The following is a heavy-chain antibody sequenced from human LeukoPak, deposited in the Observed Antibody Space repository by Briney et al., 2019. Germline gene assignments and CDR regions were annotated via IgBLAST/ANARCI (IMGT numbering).Heavy chain of an antibody. D-gene: IGHD2-15*01. J-gene: IGHJ4*02. Sequence: ASVKVSCKASGYTFTSYGISWVRQAPGQGLEWMGGIIPIFGTANYAQKFQGRVTITADESTSTAYMELSSLRSEDTAVYYCAREAGCSGGSCYYNPFDYWGQGTLVTVSS. CDR2: IIPIFGTA. CDR3: AREAGCSGGSCYYNPFDY. CDR1: GYTFTSYG. V-gene: IGHV1-69*13.